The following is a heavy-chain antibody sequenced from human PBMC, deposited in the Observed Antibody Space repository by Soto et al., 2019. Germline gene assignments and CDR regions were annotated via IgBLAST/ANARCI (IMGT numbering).Heavy chain of an antibody. V-gene: IGHV5-10-1*01. CDR2: IDPSDSYT. D-gene: IGHD3-9*01. CDR1: GYSFTSYW. J-gene: IGHJ6*02. Sequence: GESLKISCKGSGYSFTSYWISWVRQMPEKGLEWMGRIDPSDSYTNYSPSFQGHVTISADKSISTAYLQWSSLKASDTAMYYCARHPLSYDILTGYSSLGMDVWGQGTTVTVPS. CDR3: ARHPLSYDILTGYSSLGMDV.